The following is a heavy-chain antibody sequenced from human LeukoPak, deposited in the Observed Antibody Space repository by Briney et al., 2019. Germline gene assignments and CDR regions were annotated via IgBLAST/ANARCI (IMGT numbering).Heavy chain of an antibody. CDR1: GYTFTGYY. CDR2: INPNSGGT. J-gene: IGHJ4*02. CDR3: ARETSDCSSGSCYLDY. Sequence: ASVKVSCKASGYTFTGYYMHWVRQAPGQGLEWMGWINPNSGGTNYAQKFQGRVTMTRDTSISTAYMELSRLRSDDTAVYYCARETSDCSSGSCYLDYWGQGTLVIVSS. V-gene: IGHV1-2*02. D-gene: IGHD2-15*01.